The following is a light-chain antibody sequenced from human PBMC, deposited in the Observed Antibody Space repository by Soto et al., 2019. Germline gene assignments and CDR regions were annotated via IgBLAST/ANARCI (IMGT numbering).Light chain of an antibody. CDR2: SAS. CDR1: EDINVY. Sequence: DIQMTQSPSSVSASIGDTVTITCRASEDINVYLNWYQQKPGEVPKLLIYSASTLHSGVPSRFTGSGSETDFTLTIGSLQPEDFATYYCQHGYVAPYSFGQGTKVDI. CDR3: QHGYVAPYS. J-gene: IGKJ2*03. V-gene: IGKV1-39*01.